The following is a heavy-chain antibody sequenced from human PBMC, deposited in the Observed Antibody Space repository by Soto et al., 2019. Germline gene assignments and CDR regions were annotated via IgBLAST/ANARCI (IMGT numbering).Heavy chain of an antibody. D-gene: IGHD6-13*01. CDR1: GFTFSSYC. CDR2: ISYDGSNK. J-gene: IGHJ4*02. CDR3: AKARASSSWDYFDY. Sequence: SLRLSCAASGFTFSSYCMHRVRQAPGKGLEWVAVISYDGSNKYYADSVKGRFTISRDNSKNTLYLQMNSLRAEDTAVYYCAKARASSSWDYFDYWGQGTLVXVSS. V-gene: IGHV3-30*18.